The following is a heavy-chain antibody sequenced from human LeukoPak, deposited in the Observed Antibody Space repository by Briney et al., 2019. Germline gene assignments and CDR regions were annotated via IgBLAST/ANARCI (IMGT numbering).Heavy chain of an antibody. J-gene: IGHJ3*02. CDR3: ASTTKSRYRPFSDAFDI. CDR2: ISAYNGNT. V-gene: IGHV1-18*01. CDR1: GYTFTSYG. D-gene: IGHD1-26*01. Sequence: ASVKVSCKASGYTFTSYGISWVRQAPGQGLEWMGWISAYNGNTNYAQKLQGRVTMTTDTSTSTAYMELRSLRSDDTAVYYCASTTKSRYRPFSDAFDIWGQGTMVTVSS.